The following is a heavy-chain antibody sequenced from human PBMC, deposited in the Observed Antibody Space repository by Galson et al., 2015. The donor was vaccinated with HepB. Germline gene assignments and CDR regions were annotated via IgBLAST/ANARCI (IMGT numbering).Heavy chain of an antibody. D-gene: IGHD4-23*01. CDR3: ASGTVVTPERDY. CDR1: GFTFSDYY. CDR2: ISSSGSTI. V-gene: IGHV3-11*01. Sequence: SLRLSCAASGFTFSDYYMSWIRQAPGKGLEWVSYISSSGSTIYYADSVKGRFTISRDNAKNSLYLQMNSLRAEDTAVYYCASGTVVTPERDYWGQGTLVTVSS. J-gene: IGHJ4*02.